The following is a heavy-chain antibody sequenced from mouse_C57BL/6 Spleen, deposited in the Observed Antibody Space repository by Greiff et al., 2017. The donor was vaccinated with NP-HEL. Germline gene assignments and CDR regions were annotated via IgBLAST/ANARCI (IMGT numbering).Heavy chain of an antibody. CDR1: GYTFTSYW. D-gene: IGHD1-1*01. V-gene: IGHV1-50*01. J-gene: IGHJ2*01. Sequence: QVQLQQPGAELVKPGASVKLSCKASGYTFTSYWMQWVKQRPGQGLEWIGEIDPSDSYTNYNQKFKGKATLTVDTSSSTAYMQLSSLTSEDSAVYYCARTGLTTVVAPDYWGQGTTLTVSS. CDR2: IDPSDSYT. CDR3: ARTGLTTVVAPDY.